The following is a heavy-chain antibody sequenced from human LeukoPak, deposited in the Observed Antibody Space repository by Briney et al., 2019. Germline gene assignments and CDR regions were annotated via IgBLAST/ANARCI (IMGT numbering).Heavy chain of an antibody. CDR3: ARGGSITYYYDSSGRYYFDY. J-gene: IGHJ4*02. CDR1: GDSVSSNSAA. D-gene: IGHD3-22*01. Sequence: SQTLSLTCAISGDSVSSNSAAWNWIRQSPSRGLEWLGRTYYRSKWYNDYAVSVKSRITINPDTSKNQFSLQLNSVTPEGTAVYYCARGGSITYYYDSSGRYYFDYWGQGTLVTVSS. CDR2: TYYRSKWYN. V-gene: IGHV6-1*01.